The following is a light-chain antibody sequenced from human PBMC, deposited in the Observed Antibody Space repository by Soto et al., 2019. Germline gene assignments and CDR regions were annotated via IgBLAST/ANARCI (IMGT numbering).Light chain of an antibody. V-gene: IGLV2-8*01. CDR3: TSYAGSNIWV. J-gene: IGLJ3*02. CDR1: SSDVGGYNY. Sequence: QSALTQPPSASGSPRQSVTISCTGTSSDVGGYNYVSWYQQYPGKAPKLMIYEVSKRPSGVPDRFSGSKSGKTASLTVSGLQPEDEADYYGTSYAGSNIWVFGGGTKLTVL. CDR2: EVS.